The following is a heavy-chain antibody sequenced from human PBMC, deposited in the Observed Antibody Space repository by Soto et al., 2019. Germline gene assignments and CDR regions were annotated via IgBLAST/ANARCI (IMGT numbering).Heavy chain of an antibody. CDR2: IMPVFATP. Sequence: QVQLMQSGAEVKKPGSSVKVSCKASGGTFSTSAISWVRQAPGEGLEWVGGIMPVFATPDYAQKFQGRVTISADESTTTAYLELTSLTTDDTAVYYCARDKDRQQLGGNYYYILDVWGQGTVSTVSS. CDR1: GGTFSTSA. V-gene: IGHV1-69*12. D-gene: IGHD3-3*02. J-gene: IGHJ6*02. CDR3: ARDKDRQQLGGNYYYILDV.